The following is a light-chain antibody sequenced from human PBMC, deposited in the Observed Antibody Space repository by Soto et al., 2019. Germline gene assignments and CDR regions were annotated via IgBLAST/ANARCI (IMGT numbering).Light chain of an antibody. CDR3: QQYRNWLTWP. Sequence: DMGLTQSPGARSLSQGERATLSCRASQSISSNLAWYQQKPGQAPRLLIYGASTRATGIPARFSGSGSGTEFTLTISSLQSEDFAVYYCQQYRNWLTWPFGQGSNVAIK. J-gene: IGKJ1*01. CDR2: GAS. CDR1: QSISSN. V-gene: IGKV3-15*01.